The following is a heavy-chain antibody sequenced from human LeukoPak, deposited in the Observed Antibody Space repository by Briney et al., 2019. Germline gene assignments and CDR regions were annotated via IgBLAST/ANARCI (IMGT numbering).Heavy chain of an antibody. CDR3: ARYRDPEDYIAAAGVDFDY. CDR1: GGTFSSYA. J-gene: IGHJ4*02. D-gene: IGHD6-13*01. V-gene: IGHV1-69*04. CDR2: IIPILGIA. Sequence: GSSVKVSCKASGGTFSSYAISWVRQAPGQGLEWMGRIIPILGIANYAQKFQGRVTITADKSTSTAYMELSSLRSEDTAVYYCARYRDPEDYIAAAGVDFDYWGQGTLVTVSS.